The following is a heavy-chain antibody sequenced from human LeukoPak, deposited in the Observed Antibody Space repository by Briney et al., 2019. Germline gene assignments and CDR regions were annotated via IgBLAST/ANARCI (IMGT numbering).Heavy chain of an antibody. V-gene: IGHV1-46*01. J-gene: IGHJ4*02. CDR1: GYTFTSYY. Sequence: GASVKVSCKASGYTFTSYYMHWVRQAPGQGLEWMGIINPSGGSTSYAQKFQGRVTMTRGTSTSTVYMELSSLRSEDTAVYYCAREWGDDYDSSALGYWGQGTLVTVSS. CDR2: INPSGGST. D-gene: IGHD3-22*01. CDR3: AREWGDDYDSSALGY.